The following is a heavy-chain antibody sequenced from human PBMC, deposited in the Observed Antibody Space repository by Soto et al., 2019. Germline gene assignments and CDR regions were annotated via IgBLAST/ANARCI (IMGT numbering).Heavy chain of an antibody. Sequence: GASLTISGKGPGYSFSSSWFGWVRQMHGKGLEWMGIIYPGDSDTRYSPSFQGQVTISADKSISTAYLQWSSLKASDTAMYYCARRYCTNGVCYHYFDYWGQGTLVTVSS. CDR3: ARRYCTNGVCYHYFDY. J-gene: IGHJ4*02. V-gene: IGHV5-51*01. CDR2: IYPGDSDT. D-gene: IGHD2-8*01. CDR1: GYSFSSSW.